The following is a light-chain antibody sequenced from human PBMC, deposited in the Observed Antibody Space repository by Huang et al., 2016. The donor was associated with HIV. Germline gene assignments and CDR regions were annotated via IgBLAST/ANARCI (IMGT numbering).Light chain of an antibody. CDR3: QQRSNWPPT. CDR2: DAS. Sequence: EIVLTQSPATLSLSPGERATLSCRASQSVNSYLAWYQQKPGQAPRLLIYDASNRATGSPARFSGSGSGTDFTLTISSLEPEDFAVYYCQQRSNWPPTFGGGTKVEIK. CDR1: QSVNSY. V-gene: IGKV3-11*01. J-gene: IGKJ4*01.